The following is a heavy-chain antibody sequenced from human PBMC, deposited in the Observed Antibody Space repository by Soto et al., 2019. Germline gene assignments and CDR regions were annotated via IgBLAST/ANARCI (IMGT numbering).Heavy chain of an antibody. CDR2: INHSGST. D-gene: IGHD6-6*01. CDR3: AVSIAARYFDY. Sequence: PSETLSLPRAVYGGSFSGFYWSWIRQPPGKGLEWIGEINHSGSTNYNPSLKSRVTISVDTSKNQFSLKLSSVTAADTAVYYCAVSIAARYFDYWGQGTLVTVSS. J-gene: IGHJ4*02. CDR1: GGSFSGFY. V-gene: IGHV4-34*01.